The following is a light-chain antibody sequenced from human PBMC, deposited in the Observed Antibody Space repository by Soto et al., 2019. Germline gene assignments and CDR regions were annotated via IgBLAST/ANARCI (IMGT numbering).Light chain of an antibody. CDR3: VLYMGSGSPYV. CDR2: STN. J-gene: IGLJ1*01. CDR1: SGSVSTSYY. V-gene: IGLV8-61*01. Sequence: QAVVTQEPSFSVSPGGTVTLTCGLSSGSVSTSYYPSWYQQTPGQAPRTLIYSTNTRSSGVPDRFSGSILGNKAALTITGAQAVDESDYYCVLYMGSGSPYVFGTGTKLTVL.